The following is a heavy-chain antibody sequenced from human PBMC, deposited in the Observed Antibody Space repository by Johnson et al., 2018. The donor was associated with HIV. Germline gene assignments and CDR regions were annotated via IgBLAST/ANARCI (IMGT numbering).Heavy chain of an antibody. CDR2: LWSGGNT. CDR3: ARACRDGYTCDVYDI. V-gene: IGHV3-66*01. Sequence: VQLVESGGGVVQPGRSLRLSCAASGFTVSSNYMSWVRQAPGKGLEWVSVLWSGGNTWYAGSVTGRFTISRDNSKNTLYLQMNSLRAEDTAVYYCARACRDGYTCDVYDIWGLGTMVTVSS. D-gene: IGHD5-24*01. CDR1: GFTVSSNY. J-gene: IGHJ3*02.